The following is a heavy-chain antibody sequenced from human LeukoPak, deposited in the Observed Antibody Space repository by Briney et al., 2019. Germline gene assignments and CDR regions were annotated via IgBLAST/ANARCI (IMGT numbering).Heavy chain of an antibody. J-gene: IGHJ4*02. CDR2: IYHSGST. V-gene: IGHV4-38-2*02. D-gene: IGHD5-12*01. CDR1: GYSISSGYY. CDR3: ARDATMMGNYFNY. Sequence: SETLSLTCTVSGYSISSGYYWGWIRQPPGKGLEWIGSIYHSGSTYYNPSLKSRVTISVDTSKNQFSLKLSSVTAADTAVYYCARDATMMGNYFNYWGQGTLVTVSS.